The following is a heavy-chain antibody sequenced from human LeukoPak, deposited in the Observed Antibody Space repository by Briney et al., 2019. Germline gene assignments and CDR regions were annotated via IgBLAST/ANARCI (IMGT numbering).Heavy chain of an antibody. Sequence: AGGSLRLSCAASGFTFSSYAMSWVRQAPGKGLEWVSAISGSGGSTYYADSVKGRFTISRDNSKNTLYLQMNSLRAEDTAVYYCAKDRPNVVVPAAMNYYYGMDVWGQGTTVTVSS. J-gene: IGHJ6*02. D-gene: IGHD2-2*01. CDR1: GFTFSSYA. CDR3: AKDRPNVVVPAAMNYYYGMDV. V-gene: IGHV3-23*01. CDR2: ISGSGGST.